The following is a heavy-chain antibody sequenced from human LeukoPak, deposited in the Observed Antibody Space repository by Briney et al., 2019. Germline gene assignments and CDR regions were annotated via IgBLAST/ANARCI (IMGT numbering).Heavy chain of an antibody. J-gene: IGHJ3*02. V-gene: IGHV1-69*04. CDR3: ARDDSSSWEDAFDI. Sequence: GGSLRLSCAASGFTFSSYTISWVRQAPGQGLEWMGRIIPILGIANYAQKFQGRVTITADKSTSTAYMELSSLRSEDTAVYYCARDDSSSWEDAFDIWGQGTMVTVSS. CDR1: GFTFSSYT. CDR2: IIPILGIA. D-gene: IGHD6-13*01.